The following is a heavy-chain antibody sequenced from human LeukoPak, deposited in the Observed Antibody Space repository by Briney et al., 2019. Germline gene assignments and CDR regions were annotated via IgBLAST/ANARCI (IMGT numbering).Heavy chain of an antibody. J-gene: IGHJ4*02. V-gene: IGHV3-64*01. CDR3: ARDPSSRDCSSTSCYEMLDY. CDR1: GFTFSSYA. Sequence: GGSLRLSCAASGFTFSSYAMHWVRQAPGKRLEYVSAISSNGGSTYYANSVKGRFTISRDNSKNTLYLQMGSLRAEDMAVYYCARDPSSRDCSSTSCYEMLDYWGQGTLVTVSS. D-gene: IGHD2-2*01. CDR2: ISSNGGST.